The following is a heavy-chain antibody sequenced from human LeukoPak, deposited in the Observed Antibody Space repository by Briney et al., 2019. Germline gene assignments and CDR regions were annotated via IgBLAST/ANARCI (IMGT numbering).Heavy chain of an antibody. J-gene: IGHJ4*02. CDR3: ARAPRIYYFDSSGTFDY. V-gene: IGHV3-48*04. D-gene: IGHD3-22*01. CDR2: ISSSSSTI. CDR1: GFTFSIYS. Sequence: GGSLRLSCAASGFTFSIYSMNWVRQAPGKGLEWVSYISSSSSTIFYADSVKGRFTISRDNTKNSLYLQMNSLRAEDTAVYYCARAPRIYYFDSSGTFDYWGQGTLVTVSS.